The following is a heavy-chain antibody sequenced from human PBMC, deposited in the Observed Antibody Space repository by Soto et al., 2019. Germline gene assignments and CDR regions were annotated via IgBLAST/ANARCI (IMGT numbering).Heavy chain of an antibody. Sequence: PSXTLSLTCTVSGGSISTYYWIWIRQPPVNGLEWIGYIYYSGSTNYNPSLKSRVTISVDTSKKQFSLKLTSVTAADTAVYYCARAPGYISSWYGGGPLDSWGQGALVTVSS. J-gene: IGHJ4*02. D-gene: IGHD6-13*01. V-gene: IGHV4-59*01. CDR3: ARAPGYISSWYGGGPLDS. CDR1: GGSISTYY. CDR2: IYYSGST.